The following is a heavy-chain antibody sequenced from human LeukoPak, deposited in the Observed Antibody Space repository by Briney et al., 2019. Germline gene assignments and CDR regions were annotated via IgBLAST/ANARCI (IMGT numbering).Heavy chain of an antibody. Sequence: LPGGSLRLSCAPSGFTFSSYWMTWVRQAPGRGLEWVANINQVGNETYYVDSVKGRFTISRDNAKNSSFLQMNSLRAEDTAVYYCARDYGDYWGQGTLVTVSS. CDR2: INQVGNET. D-gene: IGHD3-10*01. CDR1: GFTFSSYW. J-gene: IGHJ4*02. V-gene: IGHV3-7*01. CDR3: ARDYGDY.